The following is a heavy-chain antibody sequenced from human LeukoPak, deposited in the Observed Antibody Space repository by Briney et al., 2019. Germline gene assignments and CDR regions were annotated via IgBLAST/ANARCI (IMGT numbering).Heavy chain of an antibody. CDR3: ARRHYSSSWRSPYNWFDP. J-gene: IGHJ5*02. D-gene: IGHD6-13*01. V-gene: IGHV4-34*01. CDR1: GGSFSGYY. Sequence: PSETLSLTCAVYGGSFSGYYWSWIRQPPGKGLEWIGEINHSGSTNYNPSLKSRVTISVDTSKNQFSLKLCSVTAADTAVYYCARRHYSSSWRSPYNWFDPWGQGTLVTVSS. CDR2: INHSGST.